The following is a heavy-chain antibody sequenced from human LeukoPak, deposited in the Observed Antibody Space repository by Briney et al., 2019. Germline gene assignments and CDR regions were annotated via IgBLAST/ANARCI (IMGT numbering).Heavy chain of an antibody. J-gene: IGHJ4*02. CDR3: AKDPDGAYDSSGPPGY. Sequence: GGSLRLSCAASGFTFSSYGMHWVRQAPGKGLEWVAFIRYDGSNKYYADSVKGRFTISRDNSKNTLYLQMNSLRAEDTAVYYCAKDPDGAYDSSGPPGYWGQGTLVTVSS. V-gene: IGHV3-30*02. CDR2: IRYDGSNK. CDR1: GFTFSSYG. D-gene: IGHD3-22*01.